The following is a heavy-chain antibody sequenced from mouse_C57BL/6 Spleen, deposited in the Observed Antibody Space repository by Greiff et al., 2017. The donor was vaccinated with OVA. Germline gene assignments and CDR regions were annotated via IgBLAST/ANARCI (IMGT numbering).Heavy chain of an antibody. J-gene: IGHJ2*01. CDR2: IYPSDSET. D-gene: IGHD1-1*01. V-gene: IGHV1-61*01. CDR3: ARLADYYD. CDR1: GYTFTSYW. Sequence: QVQLKQPGAELVRPGSSVKLSCKASGYTFTSYWMDWVKQRPGQGLEWIGNIYPSDSETHYNQKFKDKATLTVDKSSSTAYMQLSSLTSEDSAVYYCARLADYYDWGQGTTLTVSS.